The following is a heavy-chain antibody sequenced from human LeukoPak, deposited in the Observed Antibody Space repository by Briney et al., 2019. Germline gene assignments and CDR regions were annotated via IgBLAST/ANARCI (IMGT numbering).Heavy chain of an antibody. V-gene: IGHV1-69*05. CDR1: GGTFSSYA. Sequence: ASVKVSCKASGGTFSSYAISWVRQAPGQGLEWMGGIIPIFGTANYAQKFQGRVTITTDESTSTAYMEPSSLRSEDTAVYYCARAQSIAAAGLFDYWGQGTLVTVSS. J-gene: IGHJ4*02. D-gene: IGHD6-13*01. CDR2: IIPIFGTA. CDR3: ARAQSIAAAGLFDY.